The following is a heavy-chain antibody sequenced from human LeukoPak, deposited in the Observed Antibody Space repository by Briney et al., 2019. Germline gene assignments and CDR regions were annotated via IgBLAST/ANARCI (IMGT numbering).Heavy chain of an antibody. CDR2: VYYSGVT. J-gene: IGHJ4*02. D-gene: IGHD2-15*01. V-gene: IGHV4-59*08. Sequence: ETLSLTCSVSGGSTGSDYWSWIRQPPGKGLEWIAYVYYSGVTSYNPSLKSRVAISIDTSKNQFSLNLTSVTAADTAVYYCARLSLHCSGGSCYRGAFDSWGQGTLVTVSS. CDR3: ARLSLHCSGGSCYRGAFDS. CDR1: GGSTGSDY.